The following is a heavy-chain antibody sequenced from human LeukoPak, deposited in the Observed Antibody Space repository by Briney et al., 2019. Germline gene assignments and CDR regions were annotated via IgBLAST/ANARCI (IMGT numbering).Heavy chain of an antibody. CDR1: GDSISRSTYY. CDR2: VYYGRSP. J-gene: IGHJ4*02. Sequence: SETLSLTCTVSGDSISRSTYYWAWIRQPPGKGLEWIGSVYYGRSPYFNPSLESRATISVDTSKNHFSLKMSSVTAADTAVYYCARSSGTGTFSYWGQGTLVTVPS. CDR3: ARSSGTGTFSY. D-gene: IGHD6-25*01. V-gene: IGHV4-39*02.